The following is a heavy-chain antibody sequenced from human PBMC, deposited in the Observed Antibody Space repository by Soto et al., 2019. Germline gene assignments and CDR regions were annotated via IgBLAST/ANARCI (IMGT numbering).Heavy chain of an antibody. CDR3: ARDLESSAVHNWVDP. CDR2: IREDGSEK. J-gene: IGHJ5*02. V-gene: IGHV3-7*01. CDR1: GFTFSSYS. Sequence: TGGSLRLSCAASGFTFSSYSMNWVSQATGKGLEWVANIREDGSEKYYVDSVKGRFTISRDNAKNSLYLQMNSLRAEDTAVYYCARDLESSAVHNWVDPWGQGTLVTVSS. D-gene: IGHD3-10*01.